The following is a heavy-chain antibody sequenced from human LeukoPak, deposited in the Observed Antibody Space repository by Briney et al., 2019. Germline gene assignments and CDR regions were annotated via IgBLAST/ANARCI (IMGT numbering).Heavy chain of an antibody. D-gene: IGHD3-16*01. CDR3: ARDLWRRGRFDY. V-gene: IGHV4-59*01. Sequence: SETLSLTCTVSGGSISSYYWSWIRQPPGQGLEWIGYIYYSGSTDYNPSLKSRVTISVDTSKNQFSLNLSSVTAADTAVYYCARDLWRRGRFDYWGQGTLVTVSS. J-gene: IGHJ4*02. CDR2: IYYSGST. CDR1: GGSISSYY.